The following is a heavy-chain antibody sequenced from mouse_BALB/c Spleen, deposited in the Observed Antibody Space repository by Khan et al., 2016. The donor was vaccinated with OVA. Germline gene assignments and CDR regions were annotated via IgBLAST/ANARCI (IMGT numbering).Heavy chain of an antibody. CDR3: ASYPRGDYDAMDY. CDR2: IFPGGTYT. J-gene: IGHJ4*01. V-gene: IGHV1-63*02. Sequence: QVQLQQSGAEVVRPGTSVKISCKTSGYTFTNYWLAWLKQRPGHGPEWIGDIFPGGTYTNYNENLKDKATLTADTSSSTAYMQVIRLPSEASAVSVGASYPRGDYDAMDYWGQGTSVTVSS. CDR1: GYTFTNYW.